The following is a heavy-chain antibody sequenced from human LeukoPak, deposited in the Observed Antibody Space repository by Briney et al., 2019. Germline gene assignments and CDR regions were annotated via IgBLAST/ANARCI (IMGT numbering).Heavy chain of an antibody. D-gene: IGHD5-12*01. CDR1: GGSVSSYY. Sequence: SETLSLTCTVSGGSVSSYYWSWIRQPPGKGLEWIGFSYYSGTTKYNPSLKSRVTISVDTSMNQFSLKMSSVTAADTAVYYCARVPGWGWLHVDYWGRGTLVSVSS. V-gene: IGHV4-59*02. J-gene: IGHJ4*02. CDR3: ARVPGWGWLHVDY. CDR2: SYYSGTT.